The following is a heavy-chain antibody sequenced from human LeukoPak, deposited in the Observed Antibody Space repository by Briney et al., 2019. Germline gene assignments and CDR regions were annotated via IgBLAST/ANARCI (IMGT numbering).Heavy chain of an antibody. Sequence: ASETLSLTCTVSGGSISSSSYYWGWIRQPPGKGLEWIGSIYYSGSTYYNPSLKSRVTISVDTSKNQFSLKLSSVTAADTAVYYCARLLYGQATVFDYWGQGTLVTVSS. CDR3: ARLLYGQATVFDY. CDR2: IYYSGST. V-gene: IGHV4-39*01. D-gene: IGHD3-10*01. CDR1: GGSISSSSYY. J-gene: IGHJ4*02.